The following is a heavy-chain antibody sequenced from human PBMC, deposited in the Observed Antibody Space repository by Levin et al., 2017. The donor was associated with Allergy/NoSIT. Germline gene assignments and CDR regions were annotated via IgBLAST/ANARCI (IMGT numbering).Heavy chain of an antibody. J-gene: IGHJ4*02. CDR1: GFTFSNFG. Sequence: GESLKISCAASGFTFSNFGIHWVRQAPGKGLEWVSAIWYDGSNKYYRDSVKGRFTISRDNSKNHLYLQMDSLKVEGTAVYYCARDRYSAVAGIDWTHPLDYWGQGTLVTVSS. V-gene: IGHV3-33*01. CDR2: IWYDGSNK. CDR3: ARDRYSAVAGIDWTHPLDY. D-gene: IGHD6-19*01.